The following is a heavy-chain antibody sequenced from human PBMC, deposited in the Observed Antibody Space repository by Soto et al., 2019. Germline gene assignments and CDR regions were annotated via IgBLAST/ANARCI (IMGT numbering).Heavy chain of an antibody. J-gene: IGHJ6*02. CDR1: GFTFTSSA. D-gene: IGHD5-12*01. V-gene: IGHV1-58*01. Sequence: QMQLVQSGPEVKKPGTSVKVSCKASGFTFTSSAVQWVRQARGQRLEWLGWIVVGSGNTNYAQKFQERVTITRDMSTSTAYMELSSLRSEDTAVYYCAADGGKMATKGYGMDVWGQGTTVTVSS. CDR2: IVVGSGNT. CDR3: AADGGKMATKGYGMDV.